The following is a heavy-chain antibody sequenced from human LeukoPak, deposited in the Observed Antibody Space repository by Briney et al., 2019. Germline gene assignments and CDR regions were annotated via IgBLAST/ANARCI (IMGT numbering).Heavy chain of an antibody. Sequence: GGSLRLSCAASGFPFSSYWMSWVRQAPGKWLEWVAKIKQDGSEKYYVDSVKGRFTISRDNAKNSLHLQMNSLRAEDTAVYYCGRETVTTWDYWGQGALVTVSS. D-gene: IGHD4-11*01. V-gene: IGHV3-7*01. CDR2: IKQDGSEK. CDR3: GRETVTTWDY. CDR1: GFPFSSYW. J-gene: IGHJ4*02.